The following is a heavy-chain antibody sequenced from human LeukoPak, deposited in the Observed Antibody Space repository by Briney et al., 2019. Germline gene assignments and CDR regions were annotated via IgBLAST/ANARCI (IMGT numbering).Heavy chain of an antibody. Sequence: GGSLRLSCAASGFTFSSYWMSRVRQAPGKGLEWVANIKQDGSEKYYVDSVKGRFTISRDNAKNSLYLQMNSLRAEDTAVYYCARGRLARPYYFDYWGQGTLVTVSS. CDR1: GFTFSSYW. CDR2: IKQDGSEK. J-gene: IGHJ4*02. D-gene: IGHD6-6*01. V-gene: IGHV3-7*01. CDR3: ARGRLARPYYFDY.